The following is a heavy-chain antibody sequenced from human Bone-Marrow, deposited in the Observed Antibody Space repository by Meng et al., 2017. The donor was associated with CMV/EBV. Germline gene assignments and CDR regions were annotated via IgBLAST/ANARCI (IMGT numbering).Heavy chain of an antibody. J-gene: IGHJ3*02. D-gene: IGHD3-16*01. V-gene: IGHV3-49*04. CDR3: AKDLRSAIDGGAFEI. CDR1: GFTFGDYA. Sequence: GESLKISCTASGFTFGDYALTWVRQAPGKGLEWVGFIRSKAFGGTTAYAASVKGRFTISRDDSKSLAYLQMNSLKVEDTAVYYCAKDLRSAIDGGAFEIWGQGTMVTVSS. CDR2: IRSKAFGGTT.